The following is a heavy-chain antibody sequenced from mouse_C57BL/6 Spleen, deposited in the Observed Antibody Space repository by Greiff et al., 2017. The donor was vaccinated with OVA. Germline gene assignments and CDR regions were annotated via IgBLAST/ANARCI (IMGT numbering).Heavy chain of an antibody. Sequence: VQLQQSGAELVRPGASVKLSCTASGFNIKDYYMHWLKQRPEQGLEWIGRIDPEDGDTDYAPTFQGKATMTADTSSNTAYLQLSSLTSEDSAVYYCTAGRWYFDVWGTGTTVTVSS. D-gene: IGHD3-3*01. CDR2: IDPEDGDT. V-gene: IGHV14-1*01. CDR1: GFNIKDYY. CDR3: TAGRWYFDV. J-gene: IGHJ1*03.